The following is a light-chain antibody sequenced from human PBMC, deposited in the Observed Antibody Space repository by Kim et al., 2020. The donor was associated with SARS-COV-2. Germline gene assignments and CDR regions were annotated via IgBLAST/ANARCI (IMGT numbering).Light chain of an antibody. CDR1: QTISFY. J-gene: IGKJ1*01. CDR3: QQTYLPPWT. CDR2: DAA. V-gene: IGKV1-39*01. Sequence: DIQMTQSPSSLSASVGGRVTITCRASQTISFYLHWYQQKPGKAPKLLIYDAARLQSGVPSRFSGSGSGTDFTLTISSLQPEDFATYYCQQTYLPPWTFGQGTKVDIK.